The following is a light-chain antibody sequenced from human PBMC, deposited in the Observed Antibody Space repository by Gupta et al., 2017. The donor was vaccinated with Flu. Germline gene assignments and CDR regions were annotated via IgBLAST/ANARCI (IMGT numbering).Light chain of an antibody. CDR3: QQYESLPVT. CDR2: DAS. J-gene: IGKJ5*01. CDR1: QGISNY. Sequence: PSTLSASVGDRVTITCQASQGISNYLNWYQQKPGKAPKLLIFDASNLEAGVPSRFSGSGYETHFTFAISSLQPEDVATYYCQQYESLPVTFGQGTQVEIK. V-gene: IGKV1-33*01.